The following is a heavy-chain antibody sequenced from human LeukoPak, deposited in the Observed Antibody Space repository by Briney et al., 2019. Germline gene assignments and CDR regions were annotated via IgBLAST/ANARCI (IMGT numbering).Heavy chain of an antibody. J-gene: IGHJ4*02. CDR3: ATFTAAEDY. D-gene: IGHD6-13*01. Sequence: RSGRSLRLSCAASGFNFDDYAMHWVRQAPGKGLEWVSGISWNSGSIGYADSVKGRFTISRDNAKNSLYLQMNSLRAEDMALYYCATFTAAEDYWGQGTLVTVSS. V-gene: IGHV3-9*03. CDR1: GFNFDDYA. CDR2: ISWNSGSI.